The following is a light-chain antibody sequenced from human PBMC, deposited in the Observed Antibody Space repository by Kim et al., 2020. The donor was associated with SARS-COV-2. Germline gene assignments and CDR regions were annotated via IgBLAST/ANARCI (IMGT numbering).Light chain of an antibody. J-gene: IGKJ1*01. Sequence: GDRFTITCRASQEINNYLAWFKLNPGKAPKLLIYAASALQPGVPSRFSGSGSGTDFTLTVTSLQPEDVATYYCQKCDSAPWTFGQGTKVDIK. V-gene: IGKV1-27*01. CDR2: AAS. CDR1: QEINNY. CDR3: QKCDSAPWT.